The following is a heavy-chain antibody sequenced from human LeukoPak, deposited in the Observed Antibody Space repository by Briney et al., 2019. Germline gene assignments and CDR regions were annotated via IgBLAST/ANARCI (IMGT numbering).Heavy chain of an antibody. J-gene: IGHJ4*02. CDR1: GFTFSSYW. D-gene: IGHD2/OR15-2a*01. CDR2: TKQDGSEK. Sequence: GGSLRLSCAASGFTFSSYWMSWVRQAPGKGLEWVASTKQDGSEKYYVDSVKGRFTISRDNAKYSVCLQMNSLRAEDTAVYYCASACNTHFDYWGQGTLVTVSS. V-gene: IGHV3-7*01. CDR3: ASACNTHFDY.